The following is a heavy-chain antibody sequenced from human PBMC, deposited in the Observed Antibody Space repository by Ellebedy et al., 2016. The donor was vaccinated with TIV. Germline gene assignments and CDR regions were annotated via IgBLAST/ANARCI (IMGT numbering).Heavy chain of an antibody. CDR2: ISHDGSNK. D-gene: IGHD6-13*01. CDR1: GFTFSYYS. CDR3: TRGSSSRGYFDS. Sequence: GGSLRLXXAASGFTFSYYSMHWVRQAPGKGLEWVAVISHDGSNKYHAESVKGRFAISRDDSKNTLYLQMNTLRTEDTAVYLCTRGSSSRGYFDSWGQGTLVTVSS. J-gene: IGHJ4*02. V-gene: IGHV3-30*09.